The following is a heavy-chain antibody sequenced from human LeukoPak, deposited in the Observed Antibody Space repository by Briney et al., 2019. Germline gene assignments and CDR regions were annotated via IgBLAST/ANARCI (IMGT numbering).Heavy chain of an antibody. Sequence: GGSLRLSCAASGLAVSSIYMSWVRQAPGKGLEWVSVIYSGGSTYYADSVKGRFTISRDNSKNTLYLQMNSLRADDTAVYYCARGFGGVTAGYYWGQGTLVTVSS. J-gene: IGHJ4*02. D-gene: IGHD3-16*01. V-gene: IGHV3-53*01. CDR3: ARGFGGVTAGYY. CDR2: IYSGGST. CDR1: GLAVSSIY.